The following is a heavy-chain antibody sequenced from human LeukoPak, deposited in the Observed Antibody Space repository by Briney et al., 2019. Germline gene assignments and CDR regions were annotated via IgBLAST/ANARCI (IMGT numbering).Heavy chain of an antibody. CDR3: ARDRGYCGSDSCYHFDY. D-gene: IGHD2-2*01. Sequence: SETLSLTCSVSGGSVSSASYYWSWIRQSPEKGLEWTGFASHSGSTYYSPSLKSRVSISVDTSKNQFYLELSSVTAADTAVYYCARDRGYCGSDSCYHFDYWGQGTLVTVSS. CDR1: GGSVSSASYY. V-gene: IGHV4-61*01. J-gene: IGHJ4*02. CDR2: ASHSGST.